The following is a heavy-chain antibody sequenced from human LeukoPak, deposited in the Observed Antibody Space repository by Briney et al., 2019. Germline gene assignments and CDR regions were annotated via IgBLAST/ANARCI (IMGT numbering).Heavy chain of an antibody. D-gene: IGHD3-10*01. Sequence: GGSLRLSCAASGFTFSDYYMSWIRQAPGKGLEWVSYISSSGSTIYYADSVKGRFTISRENAKNSLYLQMNSLRAEDTAVYYSARGPQLLWFRAPQHWYFDLWGRGTLVTVSS. J-gene: IGHJ2*01. CDR1: GFTFSDYY. V-gene: IGHV3-11*01. CDR2: ISSSGSTI. CDR3: ARGPQLLWFRAPQHWYFDL.